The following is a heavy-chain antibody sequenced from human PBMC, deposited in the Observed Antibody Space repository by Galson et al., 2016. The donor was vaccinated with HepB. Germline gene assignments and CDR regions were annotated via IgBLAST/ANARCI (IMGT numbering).Heavy chain of an antibody. CDR1: GFTFRNYG. J-gene: IGHJ5*02. CDR2: ISYDRSNE. Sequence: SLRLSCAASGFTFRNYGMHWVRQAPGRGLEWVAVISYDRSNEYYADSVKGRFTISRDNAENSLYLHMNSLTGEDTAVYYCARGGGITMVRGVMPGWFDPWGQGTLVTVSS. CDR3: ARGGGITMVRGVMPGWFDP. D-gene: IGHD3-10*01. V-gene: IGHV3-30*03.